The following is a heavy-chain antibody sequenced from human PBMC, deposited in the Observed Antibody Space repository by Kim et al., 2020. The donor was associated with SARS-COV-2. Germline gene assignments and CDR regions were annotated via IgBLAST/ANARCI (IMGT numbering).Heavy chain of an antibody. CDR3: ARDRRGGSGWPYYYYGMDV. V-gene: IGHV3-30*01. Sequence: GRFTISRDNSKNTLYLQMNSLRAEDTAVYYCARDRRGGSGWPYYYYGMDVWGQGTTVTVSS. J-gene: IGHJ6*02. D-gene: IGHD6-19*01.